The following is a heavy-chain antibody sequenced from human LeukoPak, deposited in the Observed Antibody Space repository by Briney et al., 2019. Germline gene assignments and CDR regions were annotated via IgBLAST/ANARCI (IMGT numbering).Heavy chain of an antibody. D-gene: IGHD3-10*01. Sequence: SGTLSLTCTVSGGSISSSSYYWGWIRQPPGKGLEWIGSIYYSGSTYYNPSLKSRVTISVDTSKNQFSLKLSSVTAADTAVYYCARDYGSGHIDYWGQGTLVTVSS. CDR1: GGSISSSSYY. J-gene: IGHJ4*02. V-gene: IGHV4-39*07. CDR2: IYYSGST. CDR3: ARDYGSGHIDY.